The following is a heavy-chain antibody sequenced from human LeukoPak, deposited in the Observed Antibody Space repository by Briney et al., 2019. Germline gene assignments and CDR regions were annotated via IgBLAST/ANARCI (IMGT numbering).Heavy chain of an antibody. Sequence: PGGSLRLSCAASGFTFSSYSMNWVRQAPGKGLEWVSSISSSSSYIYYADSVKGRFTISRDNAKNSLYLQMNSLRAEDTAVYYCARVSILTGYYLLDYWGQGTLVTVSS. V-gene: IGHV3-21*01. CDR3: ARVSILTGYYLLDY. J-gene: IGHJ4*02. CDR2: ISSSSSYI. CDR1: GFTFSSYS. D-gene: IGHD3-9*01.